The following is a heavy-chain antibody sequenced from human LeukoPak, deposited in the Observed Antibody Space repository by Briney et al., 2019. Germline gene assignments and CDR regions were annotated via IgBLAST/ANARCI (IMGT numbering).Heavy chain of an antibody. Sequence: PSETLSLTCTVSGGSISSSSYYWGWIRQPPGKGLEWIGSIYYSGSTYYNPSLKSRVTMSVDTSKNQFSLKLSSVTAADTAVYYCARVNPKTLYYFDYWGQGTLVTVSS. CDR3: ARVNPKTLYYFDY. J-gene: IGHJ4*02. D-gene: IGHD4-23*01. CDR1: GGSISSSSYY. CDR2: IYYSGST. V-gene: IGHV4-39*07.